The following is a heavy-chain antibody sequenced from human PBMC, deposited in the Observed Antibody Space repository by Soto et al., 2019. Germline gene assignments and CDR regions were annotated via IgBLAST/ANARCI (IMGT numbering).Heavy chain of an antibody. D-gene: IGHD1-26*01. J-gene: IGHJ4*02. V-gene: IGHV3-30*18. CDR1: GFSSSSYG. CDR2: ISYDGSNE. CDR3: AKATYSGSYFSDN. Sequence: QVPLVESGGGVVQPGRSLRLSCAASGFSSSSYGLHRVRLAPGKGLEWVAAISYDGSNEYYADSVKGRFTISRDNSKNTLYLQMNSLRAEDTAVYYCAKATYSGSYFSDNWGQGTLVTVSS.